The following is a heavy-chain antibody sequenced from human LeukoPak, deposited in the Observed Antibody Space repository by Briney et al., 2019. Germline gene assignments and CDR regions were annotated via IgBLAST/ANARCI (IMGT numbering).Heavy chain of an antibody. V-gene: IGHV4-39*07. J-gene: IGHJ4*02. CDR2: IYYSGST. CDR1: GGSISSSSYY. D-gene: IGHD6-19*01. Sequence: SETLSLTCTVSGGSISSSSYYWGWIRQPPGKGLEWIGSIYYSGSTYYNPSLKGRVTISVDTSKNQFSLKLSSVTAADTAVYYCARAVEQCPDYWGQGTLVTVSS. CDR3: ARAVEQCPDY.